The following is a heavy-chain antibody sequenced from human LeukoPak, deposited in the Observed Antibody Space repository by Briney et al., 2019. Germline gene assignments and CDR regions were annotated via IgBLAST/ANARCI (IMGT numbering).Heavy chain of an antibody. CDR3: ARDPLLWFGELSSYFDY. J-gene: IGHJ4*02. CDR2: ISSSSSYI. V-gene: IGHV3-21*01. D-gene: IGHD3-10*01. CDR1: GFTFSSYS. Sequence: GGSLRLSCAASGFTFSSYSMNWVRQAPGKGLEWVSSISSSSSYIYYADSVKGRFTISRDNAKNSLYLQMNSLRAEDTAVYYCARDPLLWFGELSSYFDYWGQGTLVTVSS.